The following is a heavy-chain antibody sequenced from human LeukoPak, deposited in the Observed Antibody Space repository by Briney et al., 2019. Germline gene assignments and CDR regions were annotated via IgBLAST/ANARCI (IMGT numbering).Heavy chain of an antibody. CDR2: ISSSSSYI. CDR1: GFTFSSYS. V-gene: IGHV3-21*01. D-gene: IGHD2-2*01. CDR3: AREMGYQLLRVWAFDI. Sequence: PGGSLRLSCAASGFTFSSYSMNWVRQAPGKGLEWVSSISSSSSYIYYADSVKGRFTISRDNAKNSLYLQMNSLRAEDTAVYYCAREMGYQLLRVWAFDIWGQGTMVTVSS. J-gene: IGHJ3*02.